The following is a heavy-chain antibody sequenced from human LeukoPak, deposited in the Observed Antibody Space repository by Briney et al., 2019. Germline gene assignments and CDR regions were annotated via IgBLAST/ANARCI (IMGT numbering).Heavy chain of an antibody. CDR3: ARSGYYYDSSGYYSYMDV. D-gene: IGHD3-22*01. Sequence: ASVKVSCKASGYTFTSYYMHWVRQAPGQGLEWMGIINPSGGSTSYAQKFQGRVTMTRDTSTSTAYMELRSLRSDDTAVYYCARSGYYYDSSGYYSYMDVWGKGTTVTVS. V-gene: IGHV1-46*01. CDR2: INPSGGST. CDR1: GYTFTSYY. J-gene: IGHJ6*03.